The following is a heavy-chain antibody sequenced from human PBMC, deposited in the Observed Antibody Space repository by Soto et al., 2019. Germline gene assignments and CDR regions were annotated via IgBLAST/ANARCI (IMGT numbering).Heavy chain of an antibody. Sequence: ASVKVSCKVSGYSLTKLSMHWVRQAPGKGLEWMGGFDPEDDETVYAQKFQGRVTMTEDASTDTAYMELSSLTSEDTAVYYCRVYVTVNYYSSYYYYEMDVWGQGTTVTVSS. D-gene: IGHD2-21*02. J-gene: IGHJ6*02. V-gene: IGHV1-24*01. CDR1: GYSLTKLS. CDR2: FDPEDDET. CDR3: RVYVTVNYYSSYYYYEMDV.